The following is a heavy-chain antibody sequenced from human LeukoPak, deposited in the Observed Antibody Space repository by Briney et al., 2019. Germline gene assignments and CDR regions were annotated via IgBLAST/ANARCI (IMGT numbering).Heavy chain of an antibody. CDR1: GFTFDDYA. J-gene: IGHJ4*02. CDR2: ISWNSGSI. D-gene: IGHD6-13*01. CDR3: ARDILPPSSSWYHPPSY. V-gene: IGHV3-9*01. Sequence: GRSLRLSCAASGFTFDDYAMHWVRQAPGKGLEWVSGISWNSGSIGYADSVKGRFTISRDNAKNSLYLQMNSLRAEDTAVYYCARDILPPSSSWYHPPSYWGQGTLVTVSS.